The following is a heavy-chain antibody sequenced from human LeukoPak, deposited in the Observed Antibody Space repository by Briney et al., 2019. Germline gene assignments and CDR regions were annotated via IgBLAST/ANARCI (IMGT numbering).Heavy chain of an antibody. V-gene: IGHV4-59*08. J-gene: IGHJ6*03. D-gene: IGHD6-13*01. Sequence: SETLSLTCTVSGGSISSYYWSWIRQPPGKGLEWIGYIYYSGSTNYSPSLKSRVTISVDTSKNQFSLKLSSVTAADTAVYFCARVTGSSWYYSYYMDVWGKGTTVTVSS. CDR3: ARVTGSSWYYSYYMDV. CDR2: IYYSGST. CDR1: GGSISSYY.